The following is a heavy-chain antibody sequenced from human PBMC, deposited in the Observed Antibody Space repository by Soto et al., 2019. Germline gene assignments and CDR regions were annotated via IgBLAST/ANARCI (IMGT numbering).Heavy chain of an antibody. V-gene: IGHV3-23*01. J-gene: IGHJ6*02. CDR2: ISGSGDST. CDR3: AKDRDGAAAGPTKFYGMDV. D-gene: IGHD6-13*01. Sequence: EVQLLESGGGLVQPGGSLRLSCAASGFTFSSYAMSWVRQAPGKGLEWVSVISGSGDSTYYADSVRGRFTIYRDNSKNTLYLQMHSLRAEDTAVYYCAKDRDGAAAGPTKFYGMDVWGQGTTVTVSS. CDR1: GFTFSSYA.